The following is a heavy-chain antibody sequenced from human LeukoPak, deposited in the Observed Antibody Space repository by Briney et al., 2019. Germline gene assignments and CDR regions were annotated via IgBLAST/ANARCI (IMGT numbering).Heavy chain of an antibody. CDR2: ISGSGENT. D-gene: IGHD2-15*01. V-gene: IGHV3-23*01. J-gene: IGHJ4*02. Sequence: GGSLRLSRAASGFTFSSYAMRWVRQAPGKGLEWVSAISGSGENTFYADSVKGRFAIARDNSKNTLYLQMNSLRAEDTAVYYCAKGHCSGGSCYGTDYWGQGTLVTVSS. CDR3: AKGHCSGGSCYGTDY. CDR1: GFTFSSYA.